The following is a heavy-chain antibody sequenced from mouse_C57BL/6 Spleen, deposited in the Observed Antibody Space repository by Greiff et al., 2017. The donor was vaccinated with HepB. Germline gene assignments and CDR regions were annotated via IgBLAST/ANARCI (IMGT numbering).Heavy chain of an antibody. CDR3: ARSRYYGSPYYFDY. CDR2: IHPNSGST. D-gene: IGHD1-1*01. CDR1: GYTFTSYW. V-gene: IGHV1-64*01. Sequence: QVQLQQPGAELVKPGASVKLSCKASGYTFTSYWMHWVKQRPGQGLEWIGMIHPNSGSTNYNEKFKSKATLTVDKSSSTAYMQLSSLTSEDSAVYYCARSRYYGSPYYFDYWGQGTTLTVSS. J-gene: IGHJ2*01.